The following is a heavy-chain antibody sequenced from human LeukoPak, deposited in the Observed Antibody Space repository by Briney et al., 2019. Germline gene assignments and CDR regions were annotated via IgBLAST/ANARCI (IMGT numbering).Heavy chain of an antibody. J-gene: IGHJ3*02. Sequence: GGSLRLSCAASGFTFSSYGMHWVRQAPGKGLEWVAFIRNDGSSEFYKDSVKGRFTISRDNSKNTLFLQMNSLRAEDTAVYYCARDRGNIPPDAFDIWGQGTMVTVSS. CDR3: ARDRGNIPPDAFDI. D-gene: IGHD2/OR15-2a*01. CDR2: IRNDGSSE. CDR1: GFTFSSYG. V-gene: IGHV3-30*02.